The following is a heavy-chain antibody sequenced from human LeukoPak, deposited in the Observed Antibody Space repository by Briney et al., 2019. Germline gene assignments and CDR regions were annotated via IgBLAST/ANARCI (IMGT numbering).Heavy chain of an antibody. CDR1: GGSVSSGSYY. V-gene: IGHV4-61*01. J-gene: IGHJ1*01. Sequence: SETLFLTCTVSGGSVSSGSYYWSWIRQPPGKGLEWIGYIYYTGSTNYNPSLKSRVTISVDTSKNQFSLKLSSVTAADSAVYYCARDGLGPQHWGQGTLVTVSS. D-gene: IGHD3-10*01. CDR3: ARDGLGPQH. CDR2: IYYTGST.